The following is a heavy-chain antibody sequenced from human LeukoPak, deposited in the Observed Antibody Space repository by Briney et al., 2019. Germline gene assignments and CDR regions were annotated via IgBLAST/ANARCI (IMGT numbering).Heavy chain of an antibody. V-gene: IGHV3-23*01. CDR1: GFTFTSYA. D-gene: IGHD3-3*01. CDR3: AKEDFWSGPDLLYLDY. J-gene: IGHJ4*02. Sequence: GGSLRLSCAASGFTFTSYAMSWVRQAPGKGLEWVSAISGSGRDSYYADSVRGRFTISRDNSKNTLYLQMSSLRAEDTALYYCAKEDFWSGPDLLYLDYWGQGTLVTVSS. CDR2: ISGSGRDS.